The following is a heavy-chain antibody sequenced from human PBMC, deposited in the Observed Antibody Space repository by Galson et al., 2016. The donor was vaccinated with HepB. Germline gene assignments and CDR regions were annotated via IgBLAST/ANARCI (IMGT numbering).Heavy chain of an antibody. D-gene: IGHD5-12*01. Sequence: QSGAEVKKPGASVKVSCKASGYSFTGYYMHWVRQAPGQGLEWMGMINPSGGSTTYTQKFLGRVTMTRDMSTSTVYMELRSLRSEDTAVYYCARVKWLRSPFDMWGQGTMVTVSS. J-gene: IGHJ3*02. CDR3: ARVKWLRSPFDM. CDR2: INPSGGST. V-gene: IGHV1-46*03. CDR1: GYSFTGYY.